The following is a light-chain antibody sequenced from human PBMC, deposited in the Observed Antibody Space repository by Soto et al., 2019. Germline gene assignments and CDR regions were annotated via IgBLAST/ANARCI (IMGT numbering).Light chain of an antibody. Sequence: QSALTQPPSASGSLGQSVTISCTGTSSDVGGYNYVSWYQQHPGKAPKLIIYAVTERPSGVPDRFSGSKSGNTASLTVSGLQAEDEADYYCSSYAASNIPYVFGTGTKVTVL. CDR2: AVT. J-gene: IGLJ1*01. CDR3: SSYAASNIPYV. V-gene: IGLV2-8*01. CDR1: SSDVGGYNY.